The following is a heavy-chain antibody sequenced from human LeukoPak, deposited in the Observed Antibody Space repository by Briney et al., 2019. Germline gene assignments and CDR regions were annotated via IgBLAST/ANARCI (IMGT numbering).Heavy chain of an antibody. J-gene: IGHJ2*01. CDR2: ISGSSSTI. D-gene: IGHD4-17*01. Sequence: GGSLRLSCAASGFTFSSYGMHWVRQAPGKGLEWVSYISGSSSTIYYADSVKGRFTISRDNAKDSLYLQMNSLRAEDTALYYCARARYDYGYWYFDLWGRGTLVTVSS. CDR1: GFTFSSYG. V-gene: IGHV3-48*04. CDR3: ARARYDYGYWYFDL.